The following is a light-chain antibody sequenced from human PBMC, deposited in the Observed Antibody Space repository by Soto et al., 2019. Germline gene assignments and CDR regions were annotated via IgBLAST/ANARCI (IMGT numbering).Light chain of an antibody. J-gene: IGLJ2*01. CDR1: SSDVGGYKY. V-gene: IGLV2-14*01. CDR2: EVS. CDR3: NSYTSNNTRV. Sequence: QSALTQPASVSGSPGQSITISCTGTSSDVGGYKYVSWYQQHPGKAPKLMIYEVSNRPSGISNRFSGSKSGNTASLTISGLQAEDEADYYCNSYTSNNTRVFGGGTKVTVL.